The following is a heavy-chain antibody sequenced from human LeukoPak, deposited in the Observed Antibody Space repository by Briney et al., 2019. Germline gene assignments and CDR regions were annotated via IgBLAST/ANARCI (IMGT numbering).Heavy chain of an antibody. Sequence: PSETLSLTCTVSGGSISSYYWSWIRQPPGKGLEWIGYIYYSGSTNYNPSLESRVTISVDTSKNQFSLKLSSVTAADTAVYYCARAPSNSGYNWFDPWGQGTLVTVSS. J-gene: IGHJ5*02. V-gene: IGHV4-59*01. CDR2: IYYSGST. CDR3: ARAPSNSGYNWFDP. D-gene: IGHD2-2*03. CDR1: GGSISSYY.